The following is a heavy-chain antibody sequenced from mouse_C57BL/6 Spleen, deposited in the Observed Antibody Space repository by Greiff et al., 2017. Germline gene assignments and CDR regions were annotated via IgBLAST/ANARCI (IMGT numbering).Heavy chain of an antibody. V-gene: IGHV14-4*01. CDR3: TTRYYGYDGYYFDY. Sequence: VQLQQSGAELVRPGASVKLSCTASGFNIKDDYMHWVKQRPEQGLEWIGWIDPENGDTEYASKFQGKAPITADTSSNPAYLQLSSLTSDDTAVYYCTTRYYGYDGYYFDYWGQGTTLTVSS. CDR2: IDPENGDT. D-gene: IGHD2-2*01. CDR1: GFNIKDDY. J-gene: IGHJ2*01.